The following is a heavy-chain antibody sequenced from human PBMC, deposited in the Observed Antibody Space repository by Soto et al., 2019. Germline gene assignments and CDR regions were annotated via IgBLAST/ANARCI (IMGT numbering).Heavy chain of an antibody. CDR3: AKEGEHSSGWANFDY. D-gene: IGHD6-19*01. CDR1: GFTFSGYW. J-gene: IGHJ4*02. CDR2: IDGDGTST. V-gene: IGHV3-74*01. Sequence: PGGSLRLSCAASGFTFSGYWMYWVRQSPGKGLVWVSRIDGDGTSTGYADSVKGRFTISRDNAKNTLYLQMNSLRAEDTAVYYCAKEGEHSSGWANFDYWGQGT.